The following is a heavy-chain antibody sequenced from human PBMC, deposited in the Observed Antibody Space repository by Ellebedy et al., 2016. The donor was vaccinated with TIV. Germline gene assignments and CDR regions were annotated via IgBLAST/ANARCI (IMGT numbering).Heavy chain of an antibody. D-gene: IGHD6-19*01. V-gene: IGHV3-23*01. J-gene: IGHJ5*02. CDR3: VGARSEGWLDP. Sequence: PGGSLRLSCAAPGFTFSIYAMSRVRQAPGKGLEWVSLISRSGDSTYYADSVKGRFTISRDTSQNTLYLQMNSLRAEDTAVYHCVGARSEGWLDPWGQGTQVTVSS. CDR2: ISRSGDST. CDR1: GFTFSIYA.